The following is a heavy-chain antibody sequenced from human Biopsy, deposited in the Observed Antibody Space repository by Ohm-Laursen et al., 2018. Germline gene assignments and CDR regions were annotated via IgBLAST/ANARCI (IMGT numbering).Heavy chain of an antibody. D-gene: IGHD3-16*01. V-gene: IGHV4-34*01. J-gene: IGHJ6*02. CDR1: GGSFSGYY. Sequence: SETLSLTCAVYGGSFSGYYWTWIRQPPGKGLEWIGEINHRGSASYNPSLKSRITVLVDTSKNQFPLKLRSVSAADTAVYFCARALDYYDPYYYYAMDVWGQGTSVTVSS. CDR3: ARALDYYDPYYYYAMDV. CDR2: INHRGSA.